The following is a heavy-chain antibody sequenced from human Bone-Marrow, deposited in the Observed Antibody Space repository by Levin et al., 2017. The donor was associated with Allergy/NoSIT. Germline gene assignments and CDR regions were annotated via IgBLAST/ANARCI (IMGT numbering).Heavy chain of an antibody. CDR3: AKRLSDAFDI. CDR1: GFTFSAYA. Sequence: PGGSLRLSCTASGFTFSAYAMTWVRQAPGKGLEWVSGIGATGGYIYYADSVKGRFTISRDNSKNTLYLQMNSLRAEDTAEYYCAKRLSDAFDIWGQGTMVTVSS. J-gene: IGHJ3*02. CDR2: IGATGGYI. V-gene: IGHV3-23*01.